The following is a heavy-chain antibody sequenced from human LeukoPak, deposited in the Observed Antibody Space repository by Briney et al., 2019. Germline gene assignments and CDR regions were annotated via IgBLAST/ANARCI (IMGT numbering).Heavy chain of an antibody. V-gene: IGHV3-48*03. CDR3: ARVRSGLHMDV. CDR2: ISSRGTTI. Sequence: GGSLRLSCAASGITFSSFEMNWVRQAPGKGLEWVSYISSRGTTIYYVDSVKGRFTISRDNAKNTLYLQMNSLRAEDTALYYCARVRSGLHMDVWGQGTTVTVSS. J-gene: IGHJ6*02. D-gene: IGHD2-15*01. CDR1: GITFSSFE.